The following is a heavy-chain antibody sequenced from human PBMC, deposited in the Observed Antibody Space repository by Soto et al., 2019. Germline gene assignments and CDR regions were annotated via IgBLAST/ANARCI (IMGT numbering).Heavy chain of an antibody. CDR3: ARGGDILTGYFSAYYYYGMDV. CDR2: IYTSGST. J-gene: IGHJ6*02. Sequence: SETLSFTCTVSGGSISSYYWSWIRQPAGKGLEWIGRIYTSGSTNYNPSLKSRVTMSVDTSKNQFSLKLSSVTAADTAVYYCARGGDILTGYFSAYYYYGMDVWGQGTTVTVSS. CDR1: GGSISSYY. V-gene: IGHV4-4*07. D-gene: IGHD3-9*01.